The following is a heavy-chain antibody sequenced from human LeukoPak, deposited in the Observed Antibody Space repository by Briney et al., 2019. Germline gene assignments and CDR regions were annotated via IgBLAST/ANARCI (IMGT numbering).Heavy chain of an antibody. CDR2: INHSGST. D-gene: IGHD2-15*01. V-gene: IGHV4-39*07. CDR3: ARDPSRQVANGAFDP. Sequence: PSETLSLTCTVSGGSISSNSYYWSWIRQPPGKGLEWIGEINHSGSTNYNPSLKSRVTISVDTSKNQFSLKLSSVTAADTAVYYCARDPSRQVANGAFDPWGQGTLVTVSS. J-gene: IGHJ5*02. CDR1: GGSISSNSYY.